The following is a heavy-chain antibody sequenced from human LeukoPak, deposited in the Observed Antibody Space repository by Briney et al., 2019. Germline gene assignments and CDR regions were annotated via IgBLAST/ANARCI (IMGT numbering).Heavy chain of an antibody. V-gene: IGHV1-2*02. J-gene: IGHJ4*02. CDR1: GYTFTGYY. CDR2: INPNSGGT. CDR3: ARAKTYYDISTGYQPRLVDY. Sequence: ASVKVSCKASGYTFTGYYMHWVRQAPGQGLEWMGWINPNSGGTNYAQKFQGRVTMTRDTSISTAYMELSRLRSDDTAVYYCARAKTYYDISTGYQPRLVDYWGQGTLVTVSS. D-gene: IGHD3-9*01.